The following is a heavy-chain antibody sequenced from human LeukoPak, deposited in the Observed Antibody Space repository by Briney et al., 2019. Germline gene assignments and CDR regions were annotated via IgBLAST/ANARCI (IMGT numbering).Heavy chain of an antibody. CDR1: GGSFSAYY. Sequence: SETLSLTCAVYGGSFSAYYWSWIRQPPGEGLEWIGEINHSGSTYYNPSLKSRVTISVDTSKNQFSLKLSSVTAADTAVYYCAREATSGSYYYYYYMDVWGKGTTVTISS. CDR3: AREATSGSYYYYYYMDV. CDR2: INHSGST. D-gene: IGHD1-26*01. V-gene: IGHV4-34*01. J-gene: IGHJ6*03.